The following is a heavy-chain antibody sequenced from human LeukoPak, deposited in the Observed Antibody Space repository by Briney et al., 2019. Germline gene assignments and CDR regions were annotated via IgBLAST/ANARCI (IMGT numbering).Heavy chain of an antibody. CDR2: ISGSGDST. V-gene: IGHV3-23*01. CDR1: GFIYSSYA. J-gene: IGHJ4*02. CDR3: AKATGTLGN. D-gene: IGHD1-1*01. Sequence: PGGSLRLSCAASGFIYSSYAMSWVRQTPGKGLEWVSSISGSGDSTFYADSVKGRFTISRDNSKNTLYLQMNSLRAEDTAVNYCAKATGTLGNWGQGTLVTVSS.